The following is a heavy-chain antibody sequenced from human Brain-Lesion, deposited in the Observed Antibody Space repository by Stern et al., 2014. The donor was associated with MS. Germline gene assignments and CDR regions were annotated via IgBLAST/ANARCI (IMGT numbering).Heavy chain of an antibody. CDR1: GGSISSGSYY. V-gene: IGHV4-61*02. D-gene: IGHD5-18*01. CDR3: VRETGGYTYGDTDFFDF. Sequence: VQLVESGPGLVKPSQTLSLTCSVSGGSISSGSYYWNWIRQPAGKGLEWIGRIYASGSTNYSPSLKGRVFISGDTSKNHFSLKLSFVTAADAAMYYCVRETGGYTYGDTDFFDFWGQGTLVTVSS. CDR2: IYASGST. J-gene: IGHJ4*02.